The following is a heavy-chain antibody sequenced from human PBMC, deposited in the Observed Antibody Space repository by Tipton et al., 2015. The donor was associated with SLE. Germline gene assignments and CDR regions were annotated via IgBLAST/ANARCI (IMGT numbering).Heavy chain of an antibody. J-gene: IGHJ3*01. V-gene: IGHV4-38-2*02. CDR1: DYSISSGYY. D-gene: IGHD1-26*01. Sequence: TLSLTCTVSDYSISSGYYWAWIRQPPGKGPEWIGSIYHSGSTFYDPSLNSRVSISVDTSKNQFSLTLTSVTAADTAIYYCARVYSGSYYKTFDFWGQGTPVTVSS. CDR2: IYHSGST. CDR3: ARVYSGSYYKTFDF.